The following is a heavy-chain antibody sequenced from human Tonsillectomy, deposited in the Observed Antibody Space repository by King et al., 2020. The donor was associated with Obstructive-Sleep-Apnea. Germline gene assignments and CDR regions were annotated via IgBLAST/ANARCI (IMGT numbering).Heavy chain of an antibody. CDR3: ARANCGGDCHSGYYYVMDV. CDR1: GGTLRSYA. Sequence: VQLVESGAEVKKPGSSVKVSCKASGGTLRSYAISWVRQAPGQGLEWMGGIIPMFGSTNYAQKFQGRVTITADESTSKAYMEFSRLRSEDTALYYCARANCGGDCHSGYYYVMDVWGQGTAVTVSS. J-gene: IGHJ6*02. CDR2: IIPMFGST. V-gene: IGHV1-69*01. D-gene: IGHD2-21*02.